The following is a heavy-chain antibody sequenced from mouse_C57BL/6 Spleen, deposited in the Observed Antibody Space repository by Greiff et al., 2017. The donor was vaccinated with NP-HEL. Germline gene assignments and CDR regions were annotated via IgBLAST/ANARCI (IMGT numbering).Heavy chain of an antibody. V-gene: IGHV1-66*01. CDR3: ARGYYYGSSYGYAMDY. CDR1: GYSFTSYY. J-gene: IGHJ4*01. Sequence: QVQLQQSGPELVKPGASVKISCKASGYSFTSYYIHWVKQRPGQGLEWIGWIYPGSGNTKYNEKFKGKATLTADTSSSTAYMQRSSLTSEDSAVYYCARGYYYGSSYGYAMDYWGQGTSVTVSS. CDR2: IYPGSGNT. D-gene: IGHD1-1*01.